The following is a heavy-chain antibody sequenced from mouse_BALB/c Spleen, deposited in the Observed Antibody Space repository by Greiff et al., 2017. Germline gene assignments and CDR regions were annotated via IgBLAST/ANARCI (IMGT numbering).Heavy chain of an antibody. Sequence: DVQLQESGPGLVKPSQSLSLTCTVTGYSITSDYAWNWIRQFPGNKLEWMGYISYSGSTSYNPSLKSRISITRDTSKNQFFLQLNSVTTEDTATYYCARWGSLFDYWGQGTTLTVSS. CDR1: GYSITSDYA. V-gene: IGHV3-2*02. J-gene: IGHJ2*01. CDR3: ARWGSLFDY. D-gene: IGHD1-1*02. CDR2: ISYSGST.